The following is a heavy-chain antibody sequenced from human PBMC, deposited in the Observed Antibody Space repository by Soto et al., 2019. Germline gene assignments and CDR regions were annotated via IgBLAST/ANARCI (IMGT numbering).Heavy chain of an antibody. CDR2: TYYRSKWYN. CDR3: ARDQAGTTVSFHAFDY. CDR1: GDSVSSNSAA. D-gene: IGHD4-17*01. Sequence: QSQTLSLTCAISGDSVSSNSAAWNWIRQSPSRGLEWLGRTYYRSKWYNDYAVSVKSRITINPDTSKNQFSLQLNSVTPEDTAVYYCARDQAGTTVSFHAFDYWGQGTLVTVSS. J-gene: IGHJ4*02. V-gene: IGHV6-1*01.